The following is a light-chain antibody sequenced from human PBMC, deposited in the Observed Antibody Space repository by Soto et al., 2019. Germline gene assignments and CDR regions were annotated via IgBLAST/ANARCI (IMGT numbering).Light chain of an antibody. CDR1: SGHSSYA. CDR3: QTWGTGPFG. Sequence: QLVLTQSPSASASLGASVKLTCTLSSGHSSYAIAWHQQQPEKGPRYLMKLNNDGSHSKGDGIPDRFSGSSSGAERYLTISSLQSEDEADYYCQTWGTGPFGFGTGTKVTVL. V-gene: IGLV4-69*01. J-gene: IGLJ1*01. CDR2: LNNDGSH.